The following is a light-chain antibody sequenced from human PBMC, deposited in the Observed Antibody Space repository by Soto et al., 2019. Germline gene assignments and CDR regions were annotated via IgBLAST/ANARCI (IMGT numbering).Light chain of an antibody. Sequence: EIVLAQSPATLSVSPGERATLYFRASQSVSSNLAWYQQKPGQAPRLLIYGASIRATGIPARFSGSGSWTEFTLIISSLQSEDFAVYYCQQYNTWPPITFGQGTKV. CDR2: GAS. CDR1: QSVSSN. V-gene: IGKV3-15*01. J-gene: IGKJ1*01. CDR3: QQYNTWPPIT.